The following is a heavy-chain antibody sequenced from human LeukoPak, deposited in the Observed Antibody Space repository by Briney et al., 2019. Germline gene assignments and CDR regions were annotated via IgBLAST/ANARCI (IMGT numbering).Heavy chain of an antibody. V-gene: IGHV3-23*01. Sequence: AGSLRLSCRASGFTFSSYSMSWVRQAPGKGLEWVSTVSVSGDSTYYADSVKGRFTISRDNSKDTLYLQMHSLRAEDTALYYCAKGRGVTTRPHFDYWGQGTLVTVSS. J-gene: IGHJ4*02. CDR1: GFTFSSYS. CDR3: AKGRGVTTRPHFDY. CDR2: VSVSGDST. D-gene: IGHD4-17*01.